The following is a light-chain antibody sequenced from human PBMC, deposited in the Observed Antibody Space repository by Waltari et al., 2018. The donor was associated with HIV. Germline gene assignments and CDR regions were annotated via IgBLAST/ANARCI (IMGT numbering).Light chain of an antibody. Sequence: FMLTQPHSVSESPGKTVTISCTRSSGSIASNFLQWFQQRPGNAPTTILYEDYQRPSGVPDRFSGTIVKSSNSASLTISGVKTEDEADYYCQSFDANNHWVFGGGTRLTVL. V-gene: IGLV6-57*03. CDR1: SGSIASNF. CDR3: QSFDANNHWV. CDR2: EDY. J-gene: IGLJ3*02.